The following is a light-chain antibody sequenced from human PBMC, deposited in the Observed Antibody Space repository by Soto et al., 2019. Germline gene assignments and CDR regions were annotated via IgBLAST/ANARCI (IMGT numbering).Light chain of an antibody. J-gene: IGLJ1*01. CDR3: SSYTSSSTQV. CDR2: DVT. V-gene: IGLV2-14*01. CDR1: SSDVGAYNY. Sequence: QSVLTQPASVSGSPGQSITISCTGTSSDVGAYNYVSWYQQHPDNAPKLMIYDVTNRPSGVSNRFSGSKSGNTASLTISGLQAEDEADYYCSSYTSSSTQVFGTGTKVTVL.